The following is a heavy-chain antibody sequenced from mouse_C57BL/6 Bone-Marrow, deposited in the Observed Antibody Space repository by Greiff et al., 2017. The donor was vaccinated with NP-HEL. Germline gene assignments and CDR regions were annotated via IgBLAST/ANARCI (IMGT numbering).Heavy chain of an antibody. V-gene: IGHV5-12*01. CDR3: ARQKGYYGSSYAWFAY. D-gene: IGHD1-1*01. Sequence: DVKLVESGGGLVQPGGSLKLSCAASGFTFSDYYMYWVRQTPEKRLEWVAYISNGGGSTYYPDTVKGRFTISRDNAKNTLYLQMSRLKSEDTAMYYCARQKGYYGSSYAWFAYWGQGTLVTVSA. CDR2: ISNGGGST. CDR1: GFTFSDYY. J-gene: IGHJ3*01.